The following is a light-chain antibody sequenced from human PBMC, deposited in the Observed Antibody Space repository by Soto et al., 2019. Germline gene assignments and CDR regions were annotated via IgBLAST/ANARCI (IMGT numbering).Light chain of an antibody. J-gene: IGKJ3*01. CDR3: QQFNSYPRT. V-gene: IGKV1-13*02. CDR2: DAS. CDR1: QGISSA. Sequence: AIQLTQSPSYLSASVGDGVTITCRASQGISSALAWYQQKPGQAPKLLIYDASSLESGVPSRFSGSGSGTDFTLTISSLQPEDFATYYCQQFNSYPRTFGPGTKVDIK.